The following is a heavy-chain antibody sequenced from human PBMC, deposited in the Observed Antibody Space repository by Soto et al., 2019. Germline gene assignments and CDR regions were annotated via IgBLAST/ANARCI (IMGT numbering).Heavy chain of an antibody. J-gene: IGHJ4*02. CDR3: GRDLCGSSRFDY. D-gene: IGHD1-26*01. V-gene: IGHV1-3*05. Sequence: QVQLVQSGAEEKKPGASVKVSCKASGYTFSSYAMQWVRQAPGQRHEWMGWINVGSGNTQYSQKFQRKLTITSDTSANTAYMELSSLRCEDTAVYYCGRDLCGSSRFDYWGQGTLVTVSS. CDR2: INVGSGNT. CDR1: GYTFSSYA.